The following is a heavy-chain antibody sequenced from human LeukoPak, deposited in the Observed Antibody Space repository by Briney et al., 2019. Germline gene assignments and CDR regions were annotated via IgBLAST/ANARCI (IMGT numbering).Heavy chain of an antibody. CDR3: ASSTNYYDSSGY. CDR1: GGSISSGSYY. Sequence: SETLSLTCTVSGGSISSGSYYWSWIRQPAGKGLEWIGRIYTSGSTNYNPSLKNRVTISVDTSKNQFSLKLSSVTAADTAVYYCASSTNYYDSSGYWGQGTLVTVSS. CDR2: IYTSGST. J-gene: IGHJ4*02. D-gene: IGHD3-22*01. V-gene: IGHV4-61*02.